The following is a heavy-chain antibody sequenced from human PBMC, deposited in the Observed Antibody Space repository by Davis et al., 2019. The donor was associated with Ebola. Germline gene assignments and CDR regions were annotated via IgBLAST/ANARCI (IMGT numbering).Heavy chain of an antibody. J-gene: IGHJ4*02. CDR2: IYPADSDT. CDR3: ARHSSDYFPFDS. Sequence: KVSCKGSGYSFTSYWIGWVRQMPGKGLEWMGNIYPADSDTKYSPSLQGQVTISADTSISTAFLQWSSLKASDTAIYYCARHSSDYFPFDSWGQGTLVTVSS. V-gene: IGHV5-51*01. D-gene: IGHD3-22*01. CDR1: GYSFTSYW.